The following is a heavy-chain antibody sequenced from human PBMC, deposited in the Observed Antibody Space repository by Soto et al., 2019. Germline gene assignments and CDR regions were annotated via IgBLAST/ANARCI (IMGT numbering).Heavy chain of an antibody. CDR1: GFTFSSYW. V-gene: IGHV3-74*01. CDR2: INSDGSTT. J-gene: IGHJ6*02. Sequence: EVQLVESGGGLVQPGGSLRLSCAASGFTFSSYWMHWVRQAPGKGLVWVSRINSDGSTTNYADSVKGRFTISRDNPKNTLHLQMNSLRAEDTAVYYCARGVRGAYGMDVWGQGTTVTVSS. CDR3: ARGVRGAYGMDV. D-gene: IGHD3-10*01.